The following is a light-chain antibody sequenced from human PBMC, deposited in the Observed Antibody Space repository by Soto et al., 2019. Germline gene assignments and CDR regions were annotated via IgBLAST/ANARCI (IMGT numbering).Light chain of an antibody. Sequence: QSVLTQPASVSGSPGQSITISCTGTSSDVGGYNYVSWYQQHPGKAPKLMIYDVSNRPSGVSNRFSGSKSGNTASLTISGLQAEDESYYYCSSYTISSTLYVFGTGTKVTVL. J-gene: IGLJ1*01. CDR2: DVS. CDR3: SSYTISSTLYV. V-gene: IGLV2-14*01. CDR1: SSDVGGYNY.